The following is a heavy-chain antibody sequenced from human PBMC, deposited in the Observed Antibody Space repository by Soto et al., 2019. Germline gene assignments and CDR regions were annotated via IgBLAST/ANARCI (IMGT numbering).Heavy chain of an antibody. CDR3: ERCELGGSYFNTPRKCRGLAFYI. J-gene: IGHJ3*02. D-gene: IGHD1-26*01. CDR2: ISAYNGNT. CDR1: GYTFTSYG. Sequence: QVQLVQSGAEVKKPGASVKVSCKASGYTFTSYGISWVRQAPGQGLEWMGWISAYNGNTNYAQKLQGRVTMTTDTSPSTACMELSCLRSDDTPVYSCERCELGGSYFNTPRKCRGLAFYIWGKGTMVTVSS. V-gene: IGHV1-18*01.